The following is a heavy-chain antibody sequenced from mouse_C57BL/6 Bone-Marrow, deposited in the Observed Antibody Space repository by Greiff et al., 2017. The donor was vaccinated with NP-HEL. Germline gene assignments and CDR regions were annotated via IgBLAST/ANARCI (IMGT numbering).Heavy chain of an antibody. CDR2: IWRGGST. V-gene: IGHV2-5*01. D-gene: IGHD1-1*01. CDR3: AKPSTVVARNYAMDY. Sequence: VQLKESGPGLVQPSQSLSITCTVSGFSLTSYGVHWVRQSPGKGLEWLGVIWRGGSTDYNAAFMSRLSITKDNSKSQVFFKMNSLQADDTAIYYCAKPSTVVARNYAMDYWGQGTSVTVSS. J-gene: IGHJ4*01. CDR1: GFSLTSYG.